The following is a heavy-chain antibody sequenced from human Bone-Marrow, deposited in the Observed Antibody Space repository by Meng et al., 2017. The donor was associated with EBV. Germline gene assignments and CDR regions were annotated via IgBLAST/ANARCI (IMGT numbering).Heavy chain of an antibody. D-gene: IGHD1-14*01. CDR2: LDEDGCGT. CDR1: VFAFRRYW. J-gene: IGHJ4*02. Sequence: RGGLVQSGASLRLACAGSVFAFRRYWIDWVREAPGQGLMWVERLDEDGCGTDYADCVKGRFTISRDNARNTLYLQMNKLRAEDTATYFWSRDLAGADDYWGQGTLVTVSS. CDR3: SRDLAGADDY. V-gene: IGHV3-74*01.